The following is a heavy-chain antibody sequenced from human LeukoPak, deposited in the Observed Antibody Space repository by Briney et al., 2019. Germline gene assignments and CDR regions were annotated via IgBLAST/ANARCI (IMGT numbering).Heavy chain of an antibody. D-gene: IGHD5-18*01. CDR2: ISSSSSYI. J-gene: IGHJ3*02. V-gene: IGHV3-21*01. CDR3: ARVVDTPMVLYGAFDI. CDR1: GFTLSSYS. Sequence: PGGSLRLSCAASGFTLSSYSMNWVRQAPGKGLEWVSFISSSSSYIHYADSVKGRFTISRDNAKNSLYLQMNSLRAEDTAVYYCARVVDTPMVLYGAFDIWGQGTMVTVSS.